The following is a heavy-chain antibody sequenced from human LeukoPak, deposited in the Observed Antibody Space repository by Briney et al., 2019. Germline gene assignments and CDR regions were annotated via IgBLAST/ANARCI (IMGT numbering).Heavy chain of an antibody. Sequence: GGSLRLSCVASGFTFSNHAMAWVRQAPGKGLEWVAVISYDGSNKYYADSVKGRFTISRDNSKNTLYLQMNSLRAEDTAVYYCARDGIDLHYYFDYWGQGTLVTVSS. J-gene: IGHJ4*02. CDR3: ARDGIDLHYYFDY. D-gene: IGHD1-1*01. CDR1: GFTFSNHA. CDR2: ISYDGSNK. V-gene: IGHV3-30-3*01.